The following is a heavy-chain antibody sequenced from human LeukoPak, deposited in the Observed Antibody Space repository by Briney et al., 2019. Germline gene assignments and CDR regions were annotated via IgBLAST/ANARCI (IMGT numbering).Heavy chain of an antibody. CDR3: AKGYCSGGSCYSLSYYMDV. D-gene: IGHD2-15*01. Sequence: PSETLSLTCTVSGGSISSSSYYWGWIRQPPGKGLEWIGSIYYSGSTYYNPSLKSRVTISVDTSKNQFSLKLSSVTAADTAVYYCAKGYCSGGSCYSLSYYMDVWGKGTTVTVSS. CDR2: IYYSGST. V-gene: IGHV4-39*07. CDR1: GGSISSSSYY. J-gene: IGHJ6*03.